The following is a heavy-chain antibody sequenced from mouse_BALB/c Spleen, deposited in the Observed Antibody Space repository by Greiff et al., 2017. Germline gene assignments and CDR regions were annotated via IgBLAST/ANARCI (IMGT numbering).Heavy chain of an antibody. D-gene: IGHD1-1*01. CDR2: IDPANGNT. CDR3: AITTVDYAMDY. J-gene: IGHJ4*01. Sequence: EVQLQQSGAELVKPGASVKLSCTASGFNIKDTYMHWVKQRPEQGLEWIGRIDPANGNTKYDPKFQGKATITADTSSNTAYLHLSSLTSEDTAVYYCAITTVDYAMDYWGQGTSVTVSS. V-gene: IGHV14-3*02. CDR1: GFNIKDTY.